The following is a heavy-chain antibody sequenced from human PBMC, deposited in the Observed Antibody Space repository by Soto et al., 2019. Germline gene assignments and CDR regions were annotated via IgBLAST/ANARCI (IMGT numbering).Heavy chain of an antibody. D-gene: IGHD1-1*01. Sequence: ASVKVSCKASGYKFTTYFIHWVRQAPGQGLEWMGWISPYNGTTKYAEKFQGEMTMTTDTATSTAYMDLRSLRSDDTAVYYCARDGERDTGLNFYYYLHGMDAWGQGTRVTVSS. CDR3: ARDGERDTGLNFYYYLHGMDA. CDR2: ISPYNGTT. CDR1: GYKFTTYF. J-gene: IGHJ6*02. V-gene: IGHV1-18*04.